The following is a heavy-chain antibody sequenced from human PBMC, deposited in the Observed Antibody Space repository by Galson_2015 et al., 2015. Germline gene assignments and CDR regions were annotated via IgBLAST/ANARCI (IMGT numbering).Heavy chain of an antibody. V-gene: IGHV3-7*03. J-gene: IGHJ3*02. CDR3: ARAIKQQLVPYDAFDI. CDR2: IKQDGSEK. CDR1: GFTFSSYW. Sequence: SLRLSCAASGFTFSSYWMSWVRQAPGKGLEWVANIKQDGSEKYYVDSVKGRFTISRDNAKNSLYLQMNSLRAEDTAVYYCARAIKQQLVPYDAFDIWGQGTMVTVSS. D-gene: IGHD6-13*01.